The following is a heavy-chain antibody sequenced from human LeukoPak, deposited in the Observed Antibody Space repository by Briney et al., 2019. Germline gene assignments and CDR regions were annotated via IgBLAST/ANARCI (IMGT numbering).Heavy chain of an antibody. CDR1: GFTFSTYA. V-gene: IGHV3-23*01. J-gene: IGHJ4*02. CDR2: ISDNGYTT. D-gene: IGHD3-22*01. CDR3: AKYYYDSSGYYDAAPLDS. Sequence: GSLRLSCAASGFTFSTYAMSWVRQAPGKGLEWVSSISDNGYTTYYADSVRGRFTISRDNSKNTVYLQMIGLRAEDTAVYFCAKYYYDSSGYYDAAPLDSWGQGTLVTVFS.